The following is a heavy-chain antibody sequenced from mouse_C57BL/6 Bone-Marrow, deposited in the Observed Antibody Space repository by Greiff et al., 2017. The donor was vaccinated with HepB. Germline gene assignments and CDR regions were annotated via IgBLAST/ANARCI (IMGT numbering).Heavy chain of an antibody. CDR3: AREDYGSSYPNYYAMDY. Sequence: QVQLQQPGAELVRPGTSVKLSCKASGYTFTSYWMHWVKQRPGQGLEWIGVIDPSDSYTNYNQKFKGKATLTVDTSSSTAYMQLSSLTSEDSAVYYCAREDYGSSYPNYYAMDYWGQGTSVTVSS. CDR2: IDPSDSYT. CDR1: GYTFTSYW. V-gene: IGHV1-59*01. D-gene: IGHD1-1*01. J-gene: IGHJ4*01.